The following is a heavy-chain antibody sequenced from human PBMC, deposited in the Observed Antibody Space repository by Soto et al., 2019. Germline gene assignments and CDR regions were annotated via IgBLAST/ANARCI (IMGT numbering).Heavy chain of an antibody. D-gene: IGHD3-22*01. CDR1: GGTFSTCA. CDR2: IIPVFGTA. J-gene: IGHJ4*02. Sequence: QVQLVQSGAEVKKPGSSVKVSCKASGGTFSTCAITWVRQAPGQGLEWMGGIIPVFGTAHYAQKFQGRVTITADESTSTAYMELSSLRFEDTAVYYCARALEEYYYDSAGYYSGYWGQGTLVTVST. V-gene: IGHV1-69*12. CDR3: ARALEEYYYDSAGYYSGY.